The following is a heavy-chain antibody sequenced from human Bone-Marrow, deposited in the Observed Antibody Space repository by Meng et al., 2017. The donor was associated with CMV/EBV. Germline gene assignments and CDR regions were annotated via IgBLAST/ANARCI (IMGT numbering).Heavy chain of an antibody. Sequence: ASVKVSCKASGYTFTGYYMHWVRQAPGQGLEWMGWINPNSGGTNYAQKFQGRVTMTRDTSISTAYMELSRLRSDDTAVYYCARDLWGLLPTGGMDVWGQGTTVTVSS. CDR3: ARDLWGLLPTGGMDV. CDR1: GYTFTGYY. D-gene: IGHD1-26*01. V-gene: IGHV1-2*02. J-gene: IGHJ6*02. CDR2: INPNSGGT.